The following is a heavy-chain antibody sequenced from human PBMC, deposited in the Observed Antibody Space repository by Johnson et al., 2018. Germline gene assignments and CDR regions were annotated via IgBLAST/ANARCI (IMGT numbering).Heavy chain of an antibody. Sequence: VQLVESGAAVKKPGSSXKVSCKASGGTFSSYTISWVRQAPGQGLEWMGRIIPILGIANYAQKFQGRVTITADKSTSTAYMELSSLRSEDTAVYDCARATRGTYDFWSGSNYYYYYMDVWGKGTTVTVSS. D-gene: IGHD3-3*01. V-gene: IGHV1-69*09. CDR2: IIPILGIA. CDR1: GGTFSSYT. CDR3: ARATRGTYDFWSGSNYYYYYMDV. J-gene: IGHJ6*03.